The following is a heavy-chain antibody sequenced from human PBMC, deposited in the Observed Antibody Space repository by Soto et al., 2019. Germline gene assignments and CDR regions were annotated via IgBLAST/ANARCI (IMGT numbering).Heavy chain of an antibody. J-gene: IGHJ3*02. CDR3: ARLLTAMVNAFDI. CDR2: IYYSGST. CDR1: GGSISSGGYY. Sequence: SETLSLTCTVSGGSISSGGYYWSWIRQHPGKGLEWIGYIYYSGSTYYNPSLKSRVTISVDTSKNQFSLKLSSVTAADTAVYYCARLLTAMVNAFDIWGQGAMVTVSS. V-gene: IGHV4-31*03. D-gene: IGHD2-21*02.